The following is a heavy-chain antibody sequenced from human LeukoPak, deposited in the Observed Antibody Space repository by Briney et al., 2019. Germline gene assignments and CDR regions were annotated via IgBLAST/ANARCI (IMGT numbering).Heavy chain of an antibody. V-gene: IGHV1-2*02. CDR2: INPNSGGT. D-gene: IGHD6-19*01. Sequence: ASVMVSCKASGYTFTSYAMHWVRQAPGQGLEWMGWINPNSGGTNYAQKFQGRVTMTRDTSISTAYMELSRLRSDDTAVYYCAREYSSGWYVAAAFDYWGQGTLVTVSS. CDR1: GYTFTSYA. CDR3: AREYSSGWYVAAAFDY. J-gene: IGHJ4*02.